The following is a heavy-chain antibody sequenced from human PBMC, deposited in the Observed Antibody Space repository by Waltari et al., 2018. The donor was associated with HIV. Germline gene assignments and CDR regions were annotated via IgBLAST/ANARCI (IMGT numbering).Heavy chain of an antibody. Sequence: QVHLVESGGGVVQPGRSLRLSCSASGFTFSSFAMHWVRQSPGKGLDWVALISYDGSAKYYADSVKGRFTISRDNSKNTLYLQMKNLGTDDTAVFFCARDSTSMVSYFDYWGRGILVTVSS. CDR2: ISYDGSAK. J-gene: IGHJ4*02. D-gene: IGHD5-18*01. CDR3: ARDSTSMVSYFDY. CDR1: GFTFSSFA. V-gene: IGHV3-30-3*01.